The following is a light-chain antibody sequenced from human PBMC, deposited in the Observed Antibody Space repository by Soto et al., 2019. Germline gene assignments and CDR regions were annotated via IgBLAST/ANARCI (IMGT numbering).Light chain of an antibody. CDR1: QSVLYSSNNKNY. CDR3: QQYYGALPT. CDR2: WAS. Sequence: DIVMTQSPDSLAVSLGERDTINCKSSQSVLYSSNNKNYLAWYQQKPGQPPKLLIYWASTRESGVPDRFSGSGSGTDFTLTISSLQAEDVAVYYCQQYYGALPTFGQGTKVEIK. V-gene: IGKV4-1*01. J-gene: IGKJ1*01.